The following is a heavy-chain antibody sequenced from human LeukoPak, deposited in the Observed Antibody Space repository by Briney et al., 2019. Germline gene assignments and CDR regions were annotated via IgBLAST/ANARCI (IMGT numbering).Heavy chain of an antibody. Sequence: PGGSLRLSCAASGFTFSSYGMSWVRQAPGKGLEWVAVISYDGSNKYYADSVKGRFTISRDNSKNTLYLQMNSLRAEDTAVYYCARQRTYYYGSGSYYNVAGYDYWGQGTLVTVSS. J-gene: IGHJ4*02. V-gene: IGHV3-30*03. CDR3: ARQRTYYYGSGSYYNVAGYDY. CDR1: GFTFSSYG. CDR2: ISYDGSNK. D-gene: IGHD3-10*01.